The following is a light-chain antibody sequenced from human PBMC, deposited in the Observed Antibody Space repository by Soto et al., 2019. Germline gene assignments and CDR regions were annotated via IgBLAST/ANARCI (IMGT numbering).Light chain of an antibody. V-gene: IGKV3-11*01. J-gene: IGKJ1*01. CDR1: QYINTR. CDR2: QTS. Sequence: EIVLTQSPATLSSFPGDRVTLSCRASQYINTRLAWYQHRPGQAPRLLIHQTSIRAAGIPARFSASGTGTDFTLTISDVQPEDFAVYYCHQRQSWPRTFGQGTKVDIK. CDR3: HQRQSWPRT.